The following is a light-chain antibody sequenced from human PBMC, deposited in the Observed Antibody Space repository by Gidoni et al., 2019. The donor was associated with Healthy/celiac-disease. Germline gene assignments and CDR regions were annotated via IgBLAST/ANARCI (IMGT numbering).Light chain of an antibody. V-gene: IGKV3-20*01. J-gene: IGKJ4*01. Sequence: ECGFTQSSGTLSLSPGERSTLSCRASQSVSSSYLAWYQQKPRQAPRLLIYGSPSTATGIPDRCSGGGGGTDFSLTISSLVPEDFAVFYCQQHGSSPPVTFGGGTKVEIK. CDR1: QSVSSSY. CDR3: QQHGSSPPVT. CDR2: GSP.